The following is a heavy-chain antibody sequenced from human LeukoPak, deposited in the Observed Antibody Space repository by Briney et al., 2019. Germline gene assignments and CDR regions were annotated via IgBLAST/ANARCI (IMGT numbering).Heavy chain of an antibody. D-gene: IGHD1-7*01. Sequence: ASVKVSCKASGYSFTVYYIHWVRQAPGQGLEWMGGIIPIFGTANYAQKFQGRVTITTDESTSTAYMELSSLRSEDTAVYYCARAGRGELPVANAFDIWGQGTMVTVSS. CDR2: IIPIFGTA. J-gene: IGHJ3*02. V-gene: IGHV1-69*05. CDR3: ARAGRGELPVANAFDI. CDR1: GYSFTVYY.